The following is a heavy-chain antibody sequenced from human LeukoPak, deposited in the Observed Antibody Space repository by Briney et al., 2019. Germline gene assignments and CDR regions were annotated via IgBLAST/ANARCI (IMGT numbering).Heavy chain of an antibody. D-gene: IGHD4-23*01. Sequence: KPGGSLRLSCTASGFTFGDYAMSWFRQAPGKGLEWVGFIRSKAYGGTTEYAASVKGRFTISRDDSKSIAYLQMNSLKAEDTAVYYCATVARYYYYYMDVWGKGTTVTVSS. V-gene: IGHV3-49*05. CDR1: GFTFGDYA. CDR3: ATVARYYYYYMDV. CDR2: IRSKAYGGTT. J-gene: IGHJ6*03.